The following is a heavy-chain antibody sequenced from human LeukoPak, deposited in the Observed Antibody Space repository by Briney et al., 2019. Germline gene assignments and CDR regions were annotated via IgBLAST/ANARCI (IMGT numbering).Heavy chain of an antibody. D-gene: IGHD2-21*02. CDR3: AGSGGGDCIDY. J-gene: IGHJ4*02. V-gene: IGHV3-74*01. CDR2: INSDGSST. Sequence: GGSLRLSCAASGFTFSSYWMQWVRQAPGKGLVWVSRINSDGSSTSYADSVKGRFTISRDNAKNTLYLQMNSLRAEDTAVYYWAGSGGGDCIDYWGQGTLVTVSS. CDR1: GFTFSSYW.